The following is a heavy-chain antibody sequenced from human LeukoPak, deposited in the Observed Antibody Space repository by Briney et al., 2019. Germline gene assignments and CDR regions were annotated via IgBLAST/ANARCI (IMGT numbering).Heavy chain of an antibody. V-gene: IGHV4-31*03. CDR1: GGSISSGGYY. J-gene: IGHJ3*02. CDR2: IYYSGST. CDR3: ARVEYGHDAFDI. Sequence: SQTLSLTCTVSGGSISSGGYYWSWIRQHPGKGLEWIGYIYYSGSTNYNPSLKSRVTISVDTSKNQFSLKLSSVTAADTAVYYCARVEYGHDAFDIWGQGTMVTVSS. D-gene: IGHD2/OR15-2a*01.